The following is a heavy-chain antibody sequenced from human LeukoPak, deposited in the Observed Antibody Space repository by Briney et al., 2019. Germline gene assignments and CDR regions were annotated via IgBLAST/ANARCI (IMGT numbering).Heavy chain of an antibody. D-gene: IGHD2-2*01. CDR1: GGTFSSYA. Sequence: SVKVSCKASGGTFSSYAISWVRQAPGQGLEWMGGIIPIFGTANYAQKFQGRVTITADESTSTAYMELSSLRSEDTAVYYCAGEFSRYCSSTSCYPGLWFGEDFHFDYWGQGTLVTVSS. CDR3: AGEFSRYCSSTSCYPGLWFGEDFHFDY. V-gene: IGHV1-69*13. CDR2: IIPIFGTA. J-gene: IGHJ4*02.